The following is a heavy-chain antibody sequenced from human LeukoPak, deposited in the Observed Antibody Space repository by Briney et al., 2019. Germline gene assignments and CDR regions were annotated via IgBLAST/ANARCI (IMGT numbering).Heavy chain of an antibody. V-gene: IGHV1-18*01. D-gene: IGHD3-22*01. CDR3: ARDEARYSSGYYPNWFDP. J-gene: IGHJ5*02. Sequence: ASVKVSCKSSGYTFTSYGISWVRQAPGQGLEWMGWISGYNGYTHYAHNLQGRVTMTTDTSTSTAYMELRSLRSDDTAVYYCARDEARYSSGYYPNWFDPWGQGTLVTVSS. CDR1: GYTFTSYG. CDR2: ISGYNGYT.